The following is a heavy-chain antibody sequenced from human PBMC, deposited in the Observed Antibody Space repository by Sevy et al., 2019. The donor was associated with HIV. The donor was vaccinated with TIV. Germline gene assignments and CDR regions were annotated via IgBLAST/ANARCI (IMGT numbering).Heavy chain of an antibody. CDR1: GFTFSSYG. J-gene: IGHJ4*02. CDR3: AKDRGIEVGGKFVDY. Sequence: GGSLRLSCAASGFTFSSYGMHWVRQAPGKGLEWVAFIRYDGGNKYYADTVKGRFTISRDNSKNTLYLQMNSLRAEDTAVYYCAKDRGIEVGGKFVDYWGQGTLVTVSS. CDR2: IRYDGGNK. D-gene: IGHD6-19*01. V-gene: IGHV3-30*02.